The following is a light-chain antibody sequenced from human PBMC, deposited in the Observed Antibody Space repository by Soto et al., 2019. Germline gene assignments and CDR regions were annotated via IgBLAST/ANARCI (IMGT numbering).Light chain of an antibody. J-gene: IGKJ1*01. CDR1: QTISSW. Sequence: DIQMTQSPSTLSGSVGERVTLTCRASQTISSWLAWYQQKPGKAPKLLIYKASTIKSGVPSRFSGSGSGTEFTLTISSLQPDDFATYYCQHYNSYSEAFGQGTKVELK. CDR2: KAS. V-gene: IGKV1-5*03. CDR3: QHYNSYSEA.